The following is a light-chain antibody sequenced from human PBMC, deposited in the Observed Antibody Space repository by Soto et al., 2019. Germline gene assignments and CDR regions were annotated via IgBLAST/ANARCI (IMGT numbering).Light chain of an antibody. J-gene: IGKJ4*01. CDR3: QQYNDWPLT. V-gene: IGKV3-15*01. Sequence: EIVMTQSPATLSVSPGERATLSCRASQSVSSNLAWYQQKPGQVRRLLIYGASTRASGIPARVSGSGSGTEFTLTISSLQSEDFAVYYCQQYNDWPLTFGGGTKVEIK. CDR2: GAS. CDR1: QSVSSN.